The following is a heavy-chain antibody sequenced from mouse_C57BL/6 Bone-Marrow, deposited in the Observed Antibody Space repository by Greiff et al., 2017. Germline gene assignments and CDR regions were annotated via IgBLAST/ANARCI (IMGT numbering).Heavy chain of an antibody. Sequence: VESGASVKISCKASGYSFTGYYMNWVKQSPEKSLEWIGEINPSTGGTTYNQKFKAKATLTVDKSSSTAYMQLKSLTSEDSAVYYCAPGVTTPYYFDYWGQGTTLTVSS. CDR1: GYSFTGYY. D-gene: IGHD2-2*01. J-gene: IGHJ2*01. CDR3: APGVTTPYYFDY. V-gene: IGHV1-42*01. CDR2: INPSTGGT.